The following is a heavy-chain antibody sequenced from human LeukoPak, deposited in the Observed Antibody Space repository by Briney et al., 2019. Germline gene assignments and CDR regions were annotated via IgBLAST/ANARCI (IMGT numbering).Heavy chain of an antibody. CDR1: GGSISSYY. V-gene: IGHV4-4*07. D-gene: IGHD1-20*01. Sequence: SETLSRTCSVSGGSISSYYWSWIRQTAGKGLEWIGRIYSSGSTNYNPSLKSRVTMSVDMSKNQFSLKLSSVTAADTAVYYCASLRGDNWNYYDYWGQGILVTVSS. J-gene: IGHJ4*02. CDR2: IYSSGST. CDR3: ASLRGDNWNYYDY.